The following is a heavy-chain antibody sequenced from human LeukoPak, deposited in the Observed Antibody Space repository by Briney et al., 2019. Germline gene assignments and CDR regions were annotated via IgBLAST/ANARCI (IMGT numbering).Heavy chain of an antibody. Sequence: SETLSLTCTVSGGSISSYYWSWIRQPPGKGLEWIGYIYYSGSTNYNPSLKSRVTISVDTSKNQFSLKLSSVTAADTAVYHCARMGIVGATVQFDYWGQGTLVTVSS. CDR2: IYYSGST. V-gene: IGHV4-59*01. D-gene: IGHD1-26*01. J-gene: IGHJ4*02. CDR3: ARMGIVGATVQFDY. CDR1: GGSISSYY.